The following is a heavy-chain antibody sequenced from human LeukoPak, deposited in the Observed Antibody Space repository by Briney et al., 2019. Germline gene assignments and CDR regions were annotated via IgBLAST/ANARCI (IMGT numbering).Heavy chain of an antibody. D-gene: IGHD3-9*01. Sequence: PGGSLRLSCAASGFTFSTYAMSWVRQAPGKGLEWVSAISGSGGSTYYADSVKGRFTISRDNSKNTLYLQMNSLRAEDTAVYYCAKDPLRYFDWLGYFDYWGQGTLVTVSS. CDR1: GFTFSTYA. CDR3: AKDPLRYFDWLGYFDY. J-gene: IGHJ4*02. V-gene: IGHV3-23*01. CDR2: ISGSGGST.